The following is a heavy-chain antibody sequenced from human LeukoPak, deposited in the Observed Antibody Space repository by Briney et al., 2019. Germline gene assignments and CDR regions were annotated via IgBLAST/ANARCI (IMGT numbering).Heavy chain of an antibody. CDR2: IYSIGST. CDR3: ARAPSYDGY. CDR1: GFTVSSKY. D-gene: IGHD5-12*01. J-gene: IGHJ4*02. V-gene: IGHV3-66*01. Sequence: PGGSLKLSCAASGFTVSSKYMTWVRQAPGKGLEWVSVIYSIGSTYYADSVKGRFTISRDDSKNTLYLQMNSLRAEDTAVYYCARAPSYDGYWGQGTLVTVSS.